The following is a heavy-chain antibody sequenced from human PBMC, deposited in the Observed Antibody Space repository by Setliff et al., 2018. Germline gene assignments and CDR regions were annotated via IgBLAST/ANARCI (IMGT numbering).Heavy chain of an antibody. J-gene: IGHJ3*02. V-gene: IGHV5-51*01. CDR2: IYPGDSDT. CDR1: GYSFTSYW. D-gene: IGHD3-22*01. Sequence: GESLKISCKGSGYSFTSYWIGWVRQMPGKGLEWMGIIYPGDSDTRYSPSFQGQVTISADKSISTAYLQWSSLKASDTAMYYCATRDPKTYYYDSSGYYSHDAFDIWGQGTMVTVSS. CDR3: ATRDPKTYYYDSSGYYSHDAFDI.